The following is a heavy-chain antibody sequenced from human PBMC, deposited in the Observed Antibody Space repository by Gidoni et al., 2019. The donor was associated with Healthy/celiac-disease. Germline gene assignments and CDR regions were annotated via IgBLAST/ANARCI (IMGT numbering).Heavy chain of an antibody. CDR2: IIPILGIA. CDR3: ARDRLQRSWFDP. V-gene: IGHV1-69*04. D-gene: IGHD4-4*01. CDR1: GGTFSSYA. J-gene: IGHJ5*02. Sequence: QVQLVQSGAEVKKPGSSVKVSCKASGGTFSSYASSWVRQAPGQGLEWMGRIIPILGIANYAQKFQGRVTITADKSTSTAYMELSSLRSEDTAVYYCARDRLQRSWFDPWGQGTLVTVSS.